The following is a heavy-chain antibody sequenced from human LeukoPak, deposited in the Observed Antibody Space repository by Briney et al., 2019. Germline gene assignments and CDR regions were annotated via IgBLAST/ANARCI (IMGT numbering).Heavy chain of an antibody. CDR1: GFTFSSYG. Sequence: PGGSLRLSCAASGFTFSSYGMHWVRQARDKGLEWVAVIWYDGNNKYYAASVKGLFTISRDNFRNTLFLQINSLSADDTAVYYGASGREYCSSTSCRDAFDIWGLGTMVTVSS. J-gene: IGHJ3*02. V-gene: IGHV3-33*01. D-gene: IGHD2-2*01. CDR2: IWYDGNNK. CDR3: ASGREYCSSTSCRDAFDI.